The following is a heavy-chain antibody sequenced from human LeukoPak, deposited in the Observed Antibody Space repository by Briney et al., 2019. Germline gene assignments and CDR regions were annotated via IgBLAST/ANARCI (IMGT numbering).Heavy chain of an antibody. CDR2: ISYDGSNK. Sequence: GGSLRLSCAASGFTFSSYAMHWVREAPGKGLEWVAGISYDGSNKYYADSVKGRFTISRDNSKNTLYLQMNSLRAEDTAVYYCARAAHYYDSSGYYSRDYYYGMAVWGQGTTVTVSS. CDR1: GFTFSSYA. V-gene: IGHV3-30-3*01. CDR3: ARAAHYYDSSGYYSRDYYYGMAV. J-gene: IGHJ6*02. D-gene: IGHD3-22*01.